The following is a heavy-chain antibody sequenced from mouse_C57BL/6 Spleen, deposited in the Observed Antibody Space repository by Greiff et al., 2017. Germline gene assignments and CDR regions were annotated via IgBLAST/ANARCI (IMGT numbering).Heavy chain of an antibody. CDR3: ARSRLEYYGSSYWFAY. J-gene: IGHJ3*01. Sequence: QVHVKQSGAELARPGASVKMSCKASGYTFTSYTMHWVKQRPGQGLEWIGYINPSSGYTTYNQKFKDKATLTADKSSSTAYMQLSSLTSEDSAVYYCARSRLEYYGSSYWFAYWGQGTLVTVSA. CDR1: GYTFTSYT. V-gene: IGHV1-4*01. D-gene: IGHD1-1*01. CDR2: INPSSGYT.